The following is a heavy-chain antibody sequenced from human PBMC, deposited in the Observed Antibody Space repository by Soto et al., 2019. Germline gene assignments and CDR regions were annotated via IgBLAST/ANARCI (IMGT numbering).Heavy chain of an antibody. Sequence: PGGSLRLSCTASGFTFGDYAMSWVRQAPGKGLEWVGFIRSKAHGGTTEYAASVKGRFTISRDDSKSIAYLQMNSLKTEDTAVYYCTRGYGYWGQGTLVTVSS. J-gene: IGHJ4*02. CDR2: IRSKAHGGTT. D-gene: IGHD4-17*01. V-gene: IGHV3-49*04. CDR3: TRGYGY. CDR1: GFTFGDYA.